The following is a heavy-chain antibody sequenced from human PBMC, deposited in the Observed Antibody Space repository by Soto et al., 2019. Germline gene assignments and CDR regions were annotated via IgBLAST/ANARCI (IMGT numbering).Heavy chain of an antibody. CDR1: GFTFSSYS. CDR3: AREGIAAALDY. J-gene: IGHJ4*02. Sequence: GGTLRLSCAASGFTFSSYSMNWVRQAPGKGLEWVSSISSSSSYIYYADSVKGRFTISRDNAKNSLYLQVNSLRAEDTAVYYCAREGIAAALDYWGQGTLVTVSS. CDR2: ISSSSSYI. D-gene: IGHD6-13*01. V-gene: IGHV3-21*01.